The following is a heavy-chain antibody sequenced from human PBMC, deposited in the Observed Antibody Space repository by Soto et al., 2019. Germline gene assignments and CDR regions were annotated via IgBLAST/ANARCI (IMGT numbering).Heavy chain of an antibody. V-gene: IGHV3-23*01. D-gene: IGHD2-8*01. J-gene: IGHJ4*02. Sequence: GGSLRLSCAASGFSLSDYAMTWVRQAPGKGLEWVSGISGSGDKTSYADSVQGRFTISRDNPKKTLYLQMNSLRAEDTAVYYCAKARCTTSNCYVPDYWGQGTLVTVSS. CDR2: ISGSGDKT. CDR3: AKARCTTSNCYVPDY. CDR1: GFSLSDYA.